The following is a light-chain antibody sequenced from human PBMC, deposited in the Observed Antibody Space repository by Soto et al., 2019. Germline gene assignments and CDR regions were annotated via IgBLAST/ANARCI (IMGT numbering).Light chain of an antibody. CDR1: QSISNW. V-gene: IGKV1-5*03. Sequence: DIPMTQSPPTLSAFVGDRVTITCRASQSISNWLAWYQQKPGKAPKLLIYEASTLDIGVPSRFSGSGSGTEFTLSISSLQPDDFATYYCQQYNAFSVTFGPGTRLEMK. J-gene: IGKJ2*01. CDR2: EAS. CDR3: QQYNAFSVT.